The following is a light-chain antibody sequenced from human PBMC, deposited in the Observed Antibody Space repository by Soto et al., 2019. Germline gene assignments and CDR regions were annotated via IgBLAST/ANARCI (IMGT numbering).Light chain of an antibody. J-gene: IGKJ2*01. V-gene: IGKV3-20*01. CDR1: QSVSSSY. CDR3: QQYGSSPFMYT. Sequence: EIVLTQSPGTLSLSPGERATLSCRASQSVSSSYLAWYQQKPGQAPRLLIYGASSRATGIPDRFSGSGSGTDFTLTNSRQEHEEFEVYYCQQYGSSPFMYTFGQGTKLEIK. CDR2: GAS.